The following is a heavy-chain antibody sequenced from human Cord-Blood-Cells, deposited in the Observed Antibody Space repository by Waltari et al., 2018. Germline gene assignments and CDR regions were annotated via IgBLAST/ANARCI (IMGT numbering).Heavy chain of an antibody. D-gene: IGHD2-21*02. J-gene: IGHJ5*02. CDR3: AVVVTAIRGFDP. Sequence: EVQLLESGGGLVQPGGSLRLSCSASGLTFRSYALSRVRQAPGKGLEWVSAISGSGGSTYYADSVKGRFTISRDNSKNTLYLQMNSLRAEDTAVYYCAVVVTAIRGFDPWGQGTLVTVSS. V-gene: IGHV3-23*01. CDR1: GLTFRSYA. CDR2: ISGSGGST.